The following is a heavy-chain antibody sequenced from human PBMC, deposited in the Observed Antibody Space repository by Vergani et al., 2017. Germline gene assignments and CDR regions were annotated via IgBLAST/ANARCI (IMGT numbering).Heavy chain of an antibody. CDR2: ISTSGSHT. CDR3: ARVIAVTGCFFDY. D-gene: IGHD6-19*01. CDR1: GFRFSDYY. Sequence: QVQLVESGGGLVKPGGSLRLSCEASGFRFSDYYMTWIRQAPGKGLEWISYISTSGSHTYYADSVKGRFTISRDNAENSLYLQMNSLRAEDTAVYYCARVIAVTGCFFDYWGQGTLVTVSS. J-gene: IGHJ4*02. V-gene: IGHV3-11*01.